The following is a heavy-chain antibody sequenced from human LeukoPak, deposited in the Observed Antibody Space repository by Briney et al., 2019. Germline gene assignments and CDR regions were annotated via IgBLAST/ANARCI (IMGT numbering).Heavy chain of an antibody. V-gene: IGHV3-30*03. CDR3: ARGFHYDFWSGSYYFDY. J-gene: IGHJ4*02. Sequence: GGSLRLSCAASGFDFSAFGMNWVRQAPGKGLEWVAVISYDGSQKYYADSVKGRFTISRDNSKNTVYLQMNSLRAEDTAVYYCARGFHYDFWSGSYYFDYWGQGTLVTVSS. D-gene: IGHD3-3*01. CDR1: GFDFSAFG. CDR2: ISYDGSQK.